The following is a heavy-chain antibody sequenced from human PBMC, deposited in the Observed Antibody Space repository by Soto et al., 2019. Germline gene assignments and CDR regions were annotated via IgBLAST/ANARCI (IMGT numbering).Heavy chain of an antibody. J-gene: IGHJ3*02. CDR2: IYPGDSDT. CDR1: GYTFTSYW. V-gene: IGHV5-51*01. D-gene: IGHD3-3*01. CDR3: ARAQNPRFLEWLLDAFDI. Sequence: PGESLKISCKGSGYTFTSYWISWVRQMPGRGLEWMGIIYPGDSDTRYSPSFQGQVTISADKSISTAYLQWSSLKASDTAMYYCARAQNPRFLEWLLDAFDIWGQGTMVTVSS.